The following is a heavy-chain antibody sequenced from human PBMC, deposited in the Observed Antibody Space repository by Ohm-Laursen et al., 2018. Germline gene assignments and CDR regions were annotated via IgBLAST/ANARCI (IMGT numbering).Heavy chain of an antibody. V-gene: IGHV3-23*01. CDR1: GFTFSSYV. CDR2: ITNSGGSA. CDR3: AKGSEILTPVDY. J-gene: IGHJ4*02. Sequence: GSLRLSCAASGFTFSSYVMSWVRQAPGKGLEWVSTITNSGGSADYGDSVKGRFTISRDNSKNTLYLQMNSLRVEDTAVYYCAKGSEILTPVDYWGQGTLVTVSS. D-gene: IGHD3-9*01.